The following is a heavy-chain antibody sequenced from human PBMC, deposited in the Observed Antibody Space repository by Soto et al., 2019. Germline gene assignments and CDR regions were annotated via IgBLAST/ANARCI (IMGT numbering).Heavy chain of an antibody. V-gene: IGHV3-66*01. D-gene: IGHD3-10*01. Sequence: EAHLVGSGGGLVQPGGSLRLSCAASGFAVSANYLSWVRQAPGKGLDFVSLIYSGGATDYADSVRGRFTISRDTSKNTLYLQMNSLKAEDSAVYCCANRFTSVHYWGQGAMVNVSS. CDR1: GFAVSANY. J-gene: IGHJ4*02. CDR3: ANRFTSVHY. CDR2: IYSGGAT.